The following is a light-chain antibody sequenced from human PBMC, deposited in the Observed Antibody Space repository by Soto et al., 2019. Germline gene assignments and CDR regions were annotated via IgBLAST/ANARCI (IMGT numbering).Light chain of an antibody. Sequence: DIQMTQSPSSLSASVGDRVTITCRTSQSINTYLNWYQQKPGKAPKLLIYCASSLRSGVPLRFSGSGSGTDFTLTISSLEPEDFATYYCQESFSSLWGTCGQGTKVEIK. V-gene: IGKV1-39*01. J-gene: IGKJ1*01. CDR1: QSINTY. CDR2: CAS. CDR3: QESFSSLWGT.